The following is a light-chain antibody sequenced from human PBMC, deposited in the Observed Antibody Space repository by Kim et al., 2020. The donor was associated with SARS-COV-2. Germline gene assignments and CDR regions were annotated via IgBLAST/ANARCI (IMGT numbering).Light chain of an antibody. Sequence: RFTIPCTGSSSNIGAVCVVHWYQLLPVTAPKLLIYGNSKRPSGVPDRFSGSKSGTSASLAITGLQAEDEADYYSQSYDSSLGGYVFGTGTKVTVL. V-gene: IGLV1-40*01. CDR1: SSNIGAVCV. CDR3: QSYDSSLGGYV. J-gene: IGLJ1*01. CDR2: GNS.